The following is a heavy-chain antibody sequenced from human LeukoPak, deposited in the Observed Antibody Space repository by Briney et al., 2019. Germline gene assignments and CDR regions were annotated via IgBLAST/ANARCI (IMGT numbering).Heavy chain of an antibody. CDR3: ARDFPTARLVIKRFMDV. J-gene: IGHJ6*02. CDR2: ISSSSSYT. CDR1: GFXFSDYY. V-gene: IGHV3-11*05. D-gene: IGHD3-9*01. Sequence: GGSLRLSCGASGFXFSDYYMSWIRQAPGKGLEWVSYISSSSSYTNYADSVKGRFTISRDNAKNSLYLQMNSLRAEDTAVYYCARDFPTARLVIKRFMDVWGQGTTVTVSS.